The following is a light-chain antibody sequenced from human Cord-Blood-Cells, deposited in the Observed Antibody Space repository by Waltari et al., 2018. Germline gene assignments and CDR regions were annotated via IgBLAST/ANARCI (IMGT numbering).Light chain of an antibody. CDR3: CSYAGSSTFVV. CDR2: EGS. J-gene: IGLJ2*01. Sequence: QSALTQPASVSGSPGQSITIPCPGTSSDVGSYNLVSWYQQHSGKAPKLMIYEGSKRPSGVSNRFSGSKSGNTASLTISGLQAEDEADYYCCSYAGSSTFVVFGGGTKLTVL. V-gene: IGLV2-23*03. CDR1: SSDVGSYNL.